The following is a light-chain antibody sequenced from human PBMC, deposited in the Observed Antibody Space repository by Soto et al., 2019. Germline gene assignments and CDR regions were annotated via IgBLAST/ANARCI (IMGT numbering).Light chain of an antibody. CDR2: EGT. J-gene: IGLJ1*01. V-gene: IGLV2-23*01. Sequence: QSALTQPASVSGSPGQSITISCTGTSSDVGRYNYVSWYQQHPGKAPKLLIYEGTQRPSGVSSRFSGSKSGNTASLTISGLQAEDEADYYCCSYASSSSYVFGTGTKVTVL. CDR1: SSDVGRYNY. CDR3: CSYASSSSYV.